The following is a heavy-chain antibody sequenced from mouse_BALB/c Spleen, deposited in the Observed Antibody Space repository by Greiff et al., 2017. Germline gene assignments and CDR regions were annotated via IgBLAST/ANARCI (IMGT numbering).Heavy chain of an antibody. J-gene: IGHJ4*01. V-gene: IGHV1S137*01. CDR3: ARGTYYGNYDAMDY. Sequence: VQLQQSGAELVRPGVSVKISCKGSGYTFTDYAMHWVKQSHAKSLEWIGVISTYYGDASYNQKFKGKATMTVDKSSSTAYMELARLTSEDSAIYYCARGTYYGNYDAMDYWGQGTSVTVSS. CDR1: GYTFTDYA. D-gene: IGHD2-10*01. CDR2: ISTYYGDA.